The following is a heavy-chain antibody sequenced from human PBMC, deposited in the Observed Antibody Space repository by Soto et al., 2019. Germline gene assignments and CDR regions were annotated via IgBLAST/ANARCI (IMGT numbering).Heavy chain of an antibody. J-gene: IGHJ4*02. V-gene: IGHV3-23*01. CDR2: ISDSGAST. D-gene: IGHD1-26*01. CDR1: GFTFASNA. Sequence: EVQLLESGGALVQPGGSLRLSCAASGFTFASNAMSWVRQAPGKGLQWVSTISDSGASTFYADSVKGRFTISRDNSKNTLYLQMDSLRDGDTALYYCVTQYSGSYSDWGQGTLVTVSS. CDR3: VTQYSGSYSD.